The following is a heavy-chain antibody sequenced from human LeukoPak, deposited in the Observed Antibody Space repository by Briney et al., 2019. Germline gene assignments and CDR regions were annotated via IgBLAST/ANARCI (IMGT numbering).Heavy chain of an antibody. CDR2: IRSKANSYAT. Sequence: PGGSLKLSCAASGFTFSGSAMHWVRQASGKGLEWVGRIRSKANSYATAYAASVKGRFTISRDDSKNTAYLQMNSLKTEDTAVYYCTSTMTPSGTTDYWGQGTLVTVSS. V-gene: IGHV3-73*01. J-gene: IGHJ4*02. D-gene: IGHD3-22*01. CDR1: GFTFSGSA. CDR3: TSTMTPSGTTDY.